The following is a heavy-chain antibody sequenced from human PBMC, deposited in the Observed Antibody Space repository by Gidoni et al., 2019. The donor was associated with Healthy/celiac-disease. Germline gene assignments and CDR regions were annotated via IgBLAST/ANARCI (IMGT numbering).Heavy chain of an antibody. Sequence: TCGYYWGWIRQPPGKGLEWIGSIYHSGSTYYNPSLKSRVTISGDTSKNQFSLKLSSVTAADTAVYYCARELYYEILTGPIWYFDLWGRGTLVTVSS. CDR1: TCGYY. V-gene: IGHV4-38-2*02. D-gene: IGHD3-9*01. J-gene: IGHJ2*01. CDR2: IYHSGST. CDR3: ARELYYEILTGPIWYFDL.